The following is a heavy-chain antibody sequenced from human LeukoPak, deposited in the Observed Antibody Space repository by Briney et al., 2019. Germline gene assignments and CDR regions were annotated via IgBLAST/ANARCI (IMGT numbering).Heavy chain of an antibody. CDR2: INPNSGGT. J-gene: IGHJ3*02. CDR1: GYTFTGYY. Sequence: ASVKVSCKASGYTFTGYYMHWVRQAPGQGLEWMGWINPNSGGTNYAQKFQGRVTMTRDTSISTAYMELSRLRSDDTAVYYCARFLAYCGGDCPNDAFDIWGQGTMVTVSS. CDR3: ARFLAYCGGDCPNDAFDI. V-gene: IGHV1-2*02. D-gene: IGHD2-21*02.